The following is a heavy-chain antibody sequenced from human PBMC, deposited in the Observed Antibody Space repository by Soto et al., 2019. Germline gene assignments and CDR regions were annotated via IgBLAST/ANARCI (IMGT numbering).Heavy chain of an antibody. CDR1: GFTFSTTW. Sequence: PGGSLRLSCAASGFTFSTTWMTWIRQAPGKGLEWVGQIKPDGSDKTYVDSMKGRFTISRDNSKNSLYLQMDSLRAEDTALYYCATHDYYTFEYWGQGALVTVSS. J-gene: IGHJ4*02. CDR3: ATHDYYTFEY. CDR2: IKPDGSDK. V-gene: IGHV3-7*01. D-gene: IGHD3-16*01.